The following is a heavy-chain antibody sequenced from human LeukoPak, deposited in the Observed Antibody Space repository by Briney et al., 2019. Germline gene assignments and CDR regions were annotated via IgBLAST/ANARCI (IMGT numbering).Heavy chain of an antibody. Sequence: GGSLRLSCAASGFPFSTYAMSWVRQAPGKGLEWVSAISGSGGSTYYADSVKGRFTISRDNSKNTLYLQMNSLRAEDTAVYYCANRNTEYYSTPGGVYWGQGTLVTVSS. V-gene: IGHV3-23*01. CDR1: GFPFSTYA. J-gene: IGHJ4*02. CDR3: ANRNTEYYSTPGGVY. D-gene: IGHD2-8*02. CDR2: ISGSGGST.